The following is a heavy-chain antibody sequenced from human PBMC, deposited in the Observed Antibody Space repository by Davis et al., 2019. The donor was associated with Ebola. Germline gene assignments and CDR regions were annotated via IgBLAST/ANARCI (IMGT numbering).Heavy chain of an antibody. Sequence: GESLKISCAASGFTFSSYSMNWVRQAPGKGLEWVPSISSSSSYIYYADSVKGRFTISRDNAKNSLYLQMNSLRAEDTAVYYCARDSGGGSPRSSYYYYIDVWGKGTTVTVSS. J-gene: IGHJ6*03. D-gene: IGHD3-10*01. CDR2: ISSSSSYI. CDR3: ARDSGGGSPRSSYYYYIDV. V-gene: IGHV3-21*01. CDR1: GFTFSSYS.